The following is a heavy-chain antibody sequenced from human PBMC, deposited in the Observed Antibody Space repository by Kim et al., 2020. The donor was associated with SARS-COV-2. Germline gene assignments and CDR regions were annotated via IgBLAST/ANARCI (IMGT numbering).Heavy chain of an antibody. CDR3: ATDGPRYGSGSYFDY. CDR1: GFTFSVYT. D-gene: IGHD3-10*01. CDR2: ISYDGGNK. J-gene: IGHJ4*02. V-gene: IGHV3-30*04. Sequence: GSLRLSCAGSGFTFSVYTMHWVRQAPGKGLEWVAFISYDGGNKYYVDSVKGRFTISRDNSKNTLYLQMNSLRAEDTAVYYCATDGPRYGSGSYFDYWGQGTLVTVSS.